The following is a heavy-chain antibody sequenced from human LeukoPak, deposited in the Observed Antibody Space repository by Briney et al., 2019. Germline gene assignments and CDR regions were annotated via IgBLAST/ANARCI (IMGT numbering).Heavy chain of an antibody. CDR2: ISPNSGGT. CDR1: GYTFTGYY. J-gene: IGHJ5*02. D-gene: IGHD6-19*01. CDR3: ARAPIAVAGTDGESSWFDP. V-gene: IGHV1-2*02. Sequence: ASVKVSCKASGYTFTGYYMHWVRQAPGQGLEWMGWISPNSGGTNYAQKFQGRVTMTRDTSISTAYMELSRLRSDDTAVYYCARAPIAVAGTDGESSWFDPWGQGTLVTVSS.